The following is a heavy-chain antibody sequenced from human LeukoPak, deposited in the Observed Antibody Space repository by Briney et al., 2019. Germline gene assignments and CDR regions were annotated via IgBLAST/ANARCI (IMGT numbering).Heavy chain of an antibody. CDR1: GFTFSSYG. Sequence: PGGSLRLSCAASGFTFSSYGMHWVRQAPGKGLEWVAFIRYDGSNKYYADSVKGRFTISRDNSKNTLYLQMNSLRAEDTAVYYCASVYTAGPSAHLDYWGQGTLVTVSS. CDR2: IRYDGSNK. J-gene: IGHJ4*02. V-gene: IGHV3-30*02. D-gene: IGHD5-18*01. CDR3: ASVYTAGPSAHLDY.